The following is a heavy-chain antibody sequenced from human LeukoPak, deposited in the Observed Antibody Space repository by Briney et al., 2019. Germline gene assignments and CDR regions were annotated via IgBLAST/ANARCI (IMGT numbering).Heavy chain of an antibody. D-gene: IGHD1-14*01. V-gene: IGHV3-15*01. CDR3: TTEAPGNAFDI. Sequence: GGSLRLSCAASGFTFSNAWMSWGRQAPGKGLEWVGRIKSKTDGGTTDYAAPVKGRFTISRDDSKNTLYLQMNSLKTEDTAVYYCTTEAPGNAFDIWGQGTMVTVSS. J-gene: IGHJ3*02. CDR1: GFTFSNAW. CDR2: IKSKTDGGTT.